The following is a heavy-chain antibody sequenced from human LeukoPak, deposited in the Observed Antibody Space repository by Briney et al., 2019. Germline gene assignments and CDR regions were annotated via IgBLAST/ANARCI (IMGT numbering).Heavy chain of an antibody. CDR3: ARGPRYSFY. Sequence: PGGSLRLSCAASGFNFSASAMHWVRQASGKGLEWVGRIRSKTHSYATTYAASVTGRFSISRDDSKNTAYLQMSSLTTEDTAVYYCARGPRYSFYWGQGTLVSVSS. D-gene: IGHD6-13*01. CDR1: GFNFSASA. CDR2: IRSKTHSYAT. V-gene: IGHV3-73*01. J-gene: IGHJ4*02.